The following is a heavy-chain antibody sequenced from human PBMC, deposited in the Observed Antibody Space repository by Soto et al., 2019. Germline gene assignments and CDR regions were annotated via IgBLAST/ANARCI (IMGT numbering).Heavy chain of an antibody. CDR1: GFICSSYD. CDR2: ILVDGRT. D-gene: IGHD2-8*01. V-gene: IGHV3-23*01. Sequence: PGGSLRLSCAASGFICSSYDMSWVRQAPGKGLEWVSTILVDGRTFYVDSVKGRFTISRDSSQNTVYLQMNSLTAGDTALYYCEKPNANGGGAFDICGQGTMVTVSS. CDR3: EKPNANGGGAFDI. J-gene: IGHJ3*02.